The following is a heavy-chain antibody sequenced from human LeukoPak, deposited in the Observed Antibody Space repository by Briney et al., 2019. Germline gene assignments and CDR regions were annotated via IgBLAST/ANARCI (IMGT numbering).Heavy chain of an antibody. Sequence: GESLTFSCKGSGYSSTTYWVGWVRQMPGKGLEWMGIIYPGDSDTRYTPSFQGQVTRSADKSINTAYLQWSSLKASDTAMYYCARRQGRSSNSCPPGYWGPGALVTVSP. D-gene: IGHD2-2*01. V-gene: IGHV5-51*01. CDR1: GYSSTTYW. J-gene: IGHJ4*02. CDR3: ARRQGRSSNSCPPGY. CDR2: IYPGDSDT.